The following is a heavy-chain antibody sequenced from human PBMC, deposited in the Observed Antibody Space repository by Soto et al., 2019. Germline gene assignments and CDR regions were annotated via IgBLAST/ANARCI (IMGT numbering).Heavy chain of an antibody. CDR3: AKDIGITMVRGPRGPLDY. Sequence: EVQLVESGGGLVQPGRSLRLSCAASGFTFDDYAMHWVRQAPGKGLEWVSGISWNSGSIGYADSVQGRFTISRDNAKNSLYLQMNSLRAEDTALYYCAKDIGITMVRGPRGPLDYWGQGTLVTVSS. CDR1: GFTFDDYA. J-gene: IGHJ4*02. D-gene: IGHD3-10*01. CDR2: ISWNSGSI. V-gene: IGHV3-9*01.